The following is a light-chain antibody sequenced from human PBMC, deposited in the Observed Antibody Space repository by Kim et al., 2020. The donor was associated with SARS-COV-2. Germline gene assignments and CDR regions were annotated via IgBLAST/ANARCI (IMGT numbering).Light chain of an antibody. CDR3: QQDNNYPYT. Sequence: SSAVGDRVTMTCRARRGISNYFAWLQQTPGKAPKLLIYAACILQGGVPSKFGGSRSGTDFTLTISSLQPEDFATYYCQQDNNYPYTFGQGTKLEI. CDR2: AAC. V-gene: IGKV1-16*02. CDR1: RGISNY. J-gene: IGKJ2*01.